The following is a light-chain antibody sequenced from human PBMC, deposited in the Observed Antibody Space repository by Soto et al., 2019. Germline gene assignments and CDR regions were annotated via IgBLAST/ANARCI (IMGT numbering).Light chain of an antibody. CDR2: GDN. CDR1: NSNIGAAYD. CDR3: HSYDSGLSGSV. Sequence: QSVLTQPPSVSGAPGQRVTTSCTGGNSNIGAAYDVHWYRQISGTAPKLLIYGDNNRPSGVPDRFSGSKSGTSASLAITGLQAEDEADYYCHSYDSGLSGSVFGGGTKLTVL. V-gene: IGLV1-40*01. J-gene: IGLJ3*02.